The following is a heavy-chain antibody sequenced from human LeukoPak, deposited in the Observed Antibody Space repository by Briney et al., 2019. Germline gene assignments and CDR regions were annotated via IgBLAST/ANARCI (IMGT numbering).Heavy chain of an antibody. CDR3: ARASWISTADAVC. D-gene: IGHD2-2*03. CDR1: GFTFSRYA. J-gene: IGHJ4*02. CDR2: ISYDGSNK. Sequence: PGGSLRLSCAASGFTFSRYAMHWVRQAPGKGLEWVALISYDGSNKYYADSVKGRFTLSRDDSRNTVYLQLNNLRVEDTAIYYCARASWISTADAVCWGQGTQVTVSS. V-gene: IGHV3-30*14.